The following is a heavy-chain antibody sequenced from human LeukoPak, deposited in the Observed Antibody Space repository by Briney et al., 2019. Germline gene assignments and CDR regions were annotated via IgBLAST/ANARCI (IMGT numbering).Heavy chain of an antibody. Sequence: PGGSLRLSCAVSGFSVTNNYMSWVRQAPGKGLEWVSVFYVGGATYYADSVKGRFTISRDNSKNTVYLQMNSLRPEDTAVYYCARSGAAVAGFDYWGQGTLVTVSS. CDR3: ARSGAAVAGFDY. CDR1: GFSVTNNY. J-gene: IGHJ4*02. V-gene: IGHV3-53*01. D-gene: IGHD6-19*01. CDR2: FYVGGAT.